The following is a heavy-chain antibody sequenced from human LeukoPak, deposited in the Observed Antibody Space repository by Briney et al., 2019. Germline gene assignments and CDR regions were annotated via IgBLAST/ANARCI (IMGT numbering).Heavy chain of an antibody. CDR3: ARVAGSADY. Sequence: ASVKVSCKASGYAFTSLDINWVRQATGQGLEWMGWMNSNSGYTGSAQKFQGRLTMTRDTSISTAYMELTSLTSEDTAMYYCARVAGSADYWGQGTLVTVSS. J-gene: IGHJ4*02. D-gene: IGHD6-19*01. CDR2: MNSNSGYT. CDR1: GYAFTSLD. V-gene: IGHV1-8*01.